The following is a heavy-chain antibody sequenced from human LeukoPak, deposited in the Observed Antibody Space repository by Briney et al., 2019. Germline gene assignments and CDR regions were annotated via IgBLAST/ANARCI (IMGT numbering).Heavy chain of an antibody. CDR3: ARDSSISWDVFDY. D-gene: IGHD6-13*01. V-gene: IGHV4-39*07. J-gene: IGHJ4*02. CDR1: GGSISSSIYY. CDR2: IYYSGST. Sequence: SETLSLTCTVSGGSISSSIYYWGWIRQPPGKGLEWIGSIYYSGSTYYSPSLKSRVNISVDTSKNQFSLKLSSVTAADTAVYYCARDSSISWDVFDYWGQGTLVTVSS.